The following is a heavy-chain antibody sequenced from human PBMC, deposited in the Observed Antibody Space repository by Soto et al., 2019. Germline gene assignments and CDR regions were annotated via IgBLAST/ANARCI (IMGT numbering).Heavy chain of an antibody. Sequence: GGSLRLSCAASGFTFSSYAMHWVRQAPGKGLEWVAVISYDGSNKYYADSVKGRFTISRGNSKNTLYLQMNSLRAEDTAVYYCASLQAYRGAYDAFDIWGQGTMVTVSS. CDR3: ASLQAYRGAYDAFDI. J-gene: IGHJ3*02. V-gene: IGHV3-30*04. CDR2: ISYDGSNK. D-gene: IGHD1-26*01. CDR1: GFTFSSYA.